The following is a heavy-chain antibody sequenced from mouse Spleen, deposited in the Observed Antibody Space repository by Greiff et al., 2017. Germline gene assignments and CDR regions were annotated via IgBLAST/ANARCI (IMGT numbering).Heavy chain of an antibody. CDR3: ARERAYGSSFDY. CDR2: INYDGSST. D-gene: IGHD1-1*01. V-gene: IGHV5-16*01. J-gene: IGHJ2*01. CDR1: GFTFSDYY. Sequence: EVKLVESEGGLVQPGSSMKLSCTASGFTFSDYYMAWVRQVPEKGLEWVANINYDGSSTYYLDSLKSRFIISRDNAKNILYLQMSSLKSEDTATYYCARERAYGSSFDYWGQGTTLTVSS.